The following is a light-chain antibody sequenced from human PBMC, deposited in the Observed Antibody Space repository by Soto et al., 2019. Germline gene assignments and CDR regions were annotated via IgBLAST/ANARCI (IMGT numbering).Light chain of an antibody. CDR2: EVH. Sequence: QSALTQPPSASGSPGQSVTISCTGTSSDVGGYNYVSWFQVHPGEAPKLIIYEVHKRPSGVPDRFSGSKSGNTASLTVSGLHGEDEADYYCSSYAGSSNVFGTGTKLTVL. J-gene: IGLJ1*01. CDR1: SSDVGGYNY. V-gene: IGLV2-8*01. CDR3: SSYAGSSNV.